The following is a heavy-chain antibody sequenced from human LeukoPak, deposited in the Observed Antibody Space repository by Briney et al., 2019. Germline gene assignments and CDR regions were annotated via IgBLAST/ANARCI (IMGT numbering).Heavy chain of an antibody. D-gene: IGHD2-2*02. V-gene: IGHV1-2*02. J-gene: IGHJ4*02. CDR2: INPNSGAT. CDR3: ARNPPYCTSTSCYNEY. Sequence: ASVKVSCKASGYTFTIYYMHWVRQAPGQGLEWMGWINPNSGATSYAQRFQGRVTMTRDTSISTAYMELSGLTSDDTAVYYCARNPPYCTSTSCYNEYWGQGTLVTVSS. CDR1: GYTFTIYY.